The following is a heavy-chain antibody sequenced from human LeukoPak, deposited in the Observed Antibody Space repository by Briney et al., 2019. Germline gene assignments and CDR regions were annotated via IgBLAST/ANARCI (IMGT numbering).Heavy chain of an antibody. CDR1: GFTFSSYA. Sequence: HPGESLRLSCAASGFTFSSYAMSWVRQAPGEGLEWLSAISGSDGSRYYSGSLKGRFTISRDNSKSTLYLQMTSLRAEDTAVYYCAKSSPIAAAGEVSDFWGQGTLVTVSS. CDR2: ISGSDGSR. V-gene: IGHV3-23*01. CDR3: AKSSPIAAAGEVSDF. J-gene: IGHJ4*02. D-gene: IGHD6-13*01.